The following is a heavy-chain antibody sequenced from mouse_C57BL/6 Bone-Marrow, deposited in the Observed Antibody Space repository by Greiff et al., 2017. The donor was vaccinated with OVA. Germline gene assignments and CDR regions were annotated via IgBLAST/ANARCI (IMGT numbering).Heavy chain of an antibody. D-gene: IGHD1-1*01. V-gene: IGHV1-12*01. CDR2: IYPGNGDT. CDR3: ARSQLLRYLYYFDY. CDR1: GYTFTSYN. Sequence: QVQLQQSGAEQVRPGASVKMSCKASGYTFTSYNMHWVKQTPRQGLEWIGAIYPGNGDTSYNQKFKGKATLTVDKSSSTAYLQLSSLTSEDSAVYFCARSQLLRYLYYFDYWGQGTTLTVSS. J-gene: IGHJ2*01.